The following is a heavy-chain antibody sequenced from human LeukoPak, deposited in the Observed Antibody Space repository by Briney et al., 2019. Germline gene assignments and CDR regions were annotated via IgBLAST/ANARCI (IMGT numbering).Heavy chain of an antibody. CDR1: GYTFTSYG. D-gene: IGHD6-6*01. V-gene: IGHV1-18*01. CDR3: ARGSSSSGRKANYYYMDV. J-gene: IGHJ6*03. Sequence: ASVKVSCKASGYTFTSYGISWVRQAPGQGLEWMGWISAYNGNTNYAQKFQGRVTITADKSTSTAYMELSSLRSEDTAVYCCARGSSSSGRKANYYYMDVWGKGTTVTVSS. CDR2: ISAYNGNT.